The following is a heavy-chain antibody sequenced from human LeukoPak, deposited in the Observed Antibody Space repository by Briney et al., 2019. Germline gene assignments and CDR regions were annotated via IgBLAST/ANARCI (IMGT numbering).Heavy chain of an antibody. CDR3: ARGVPAKLGYCSGGSCYSFDY. CDR2: ISYDGSNK. J-gene: IGHJ4*02. CDR1: GFTFSSYA. D-gene: IGHD2-15*01. V-gene: IGHV3-30-3*01. Sequence: GGSLRLSCAASGFTFSSYAMHWVRQASGKGLEWVAVISYDGSNKYYADSVKGRFTISRDNSKNTLYLQMNSLRAEDTAVYYCARGVPAKLGYCSGGSCYSFDYWGQGTLVTVSS.